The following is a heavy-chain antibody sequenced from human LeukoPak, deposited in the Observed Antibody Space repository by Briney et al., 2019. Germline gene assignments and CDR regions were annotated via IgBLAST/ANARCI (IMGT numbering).Heavy chain of an antibody. Sequence: GGSLRLSCAASGFTFSFSSYSMNWVRQAPGKGLEWISSISSSSSYIYYAGSVKGRFTISRDNAKNSLYLQMDSLRAEDTAMYYCASAVHDSSGWYYFDYWGQGTQVTVSS. CDR3: ASAVHDSSGWYYFDY. V-gene: IGHV3-21*01. CDR2: ISSSSSYI. CDR1: GFTFSFSSYS. J-gene: IGHJ4*02. D-gene: IGHD6-19*01.